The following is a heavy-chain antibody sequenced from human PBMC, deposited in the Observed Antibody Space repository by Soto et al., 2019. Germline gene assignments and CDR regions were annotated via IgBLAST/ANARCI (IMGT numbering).Heavy chain of an antibody. Sequence: GGSLRLSCAASGFTFSSYGMSWVRQAPGKGLEWVANIKQDGSEKYYVDSVKGRFTISRDNAKNSLYPQMNSLRAEDTAVYYCARGRVARDLWGQGTLVTVSS. CDR1: GFTFSSYG. CDR2: IKQDGSEK. J-gene: IGHJ4*02. D-gene: IGHD2-15*01. V-gene: IGHV3-7*01. CDR3: ARGRVARDL.